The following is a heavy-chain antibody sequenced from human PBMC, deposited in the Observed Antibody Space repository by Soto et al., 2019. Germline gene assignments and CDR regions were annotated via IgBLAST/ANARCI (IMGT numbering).Heavy chain of an antibody. CDR1: GYTFTSYG. D-gene: IGHD3-3*01. CDR3: ARDYDFWSGYPLETNWFAP. V-gene: IGHV1-18*01. J-gene: IGHJ5*02. Sequence: QVQLVQSGAEVKKPGASVKVSCKASGYTFTSYGISWVRQAPGQGLEWMGWISAYNGNTNYAQKLQGRATMTTDTSTSTAYMELGRLRSDDTAVYYCARDYDFWSGYPLETNWFAPWGQGTLVTVSS. CDR2: ISAYNGNT.